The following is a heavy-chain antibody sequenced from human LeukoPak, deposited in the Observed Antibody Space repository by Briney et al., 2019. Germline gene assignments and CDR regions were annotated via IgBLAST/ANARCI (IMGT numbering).Heavy chain of an antibody. CDR3: ARRPQGTAFDI. D-gene: IGHD1-14*01. Sequence: SETLSLTCTVSGGSISSDNYYRSWIRQPPGKGLEWIGYIYHSGSIYYIPSLKSRVTMSVDRSKNQFSPKLNSVTAADTAVYYCARRPQGTAFDIWGQGTMVTVSS. CDR1: GGSISSDNYY. J-gene: IGHJ3*02. V-gene: IGHV4-30-2*01. CDR2: IYHSGSI.